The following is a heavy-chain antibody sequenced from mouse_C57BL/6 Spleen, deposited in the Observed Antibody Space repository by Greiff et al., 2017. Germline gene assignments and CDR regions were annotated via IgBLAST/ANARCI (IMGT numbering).Heavy chain of an antibody. CDR2: ISSGGGYT. J-gene: IGHJ2*01. CDR1: GFTFSSYA. V-gene: IGHV5-9-1*02. CDR3: TRVWGNMGLRCFFDY. D-gene: IGHD4-1*01. Sequence: EVMLVESGEGLVKPGGSLKLSCAASGFTFSSYAMSWVRQTPEKRLEWVAYISSGGGYTYYADTVKGRFTISRDNARNTLYLQMSSLKSEDTAMYYCTRVWGNMGLRCFFDYWGQGTTLTVSS.